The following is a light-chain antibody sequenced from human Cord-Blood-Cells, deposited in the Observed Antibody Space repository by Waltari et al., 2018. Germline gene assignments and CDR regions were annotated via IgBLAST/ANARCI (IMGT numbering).Light chain of an antibody. J-gene: IGLJ2*01. V-gene: IGLV2-14*01. CDR1: SSDVGGYNY. CDR2: DVS. Sequence: QSALTQPASVSGSPGQSITISCTGTSSDVGGYNYVSWYQQHPGKAPKLMIYDVSKRPSGVPNRCSGSKSGNTASLTISGLQAEDEADYYYSSYTSSSTLVFGGGTKLTVL. CDR3: SSYTSSSTLV.